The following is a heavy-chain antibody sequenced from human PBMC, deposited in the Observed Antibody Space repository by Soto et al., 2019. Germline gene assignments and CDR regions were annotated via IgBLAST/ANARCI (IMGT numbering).Heavy chain of an antibody. Sequence: SETLSVTCSGSGVSLTSSRYYWGWVRQSPGRGLEWIGSIYYSGTTYYNPSLKSRGTVSVDTSNNQFSLKMNSVTAADTALYYCVFSRRVMAGLFEHFQHWGQRALVTVSS. J-gene: IGHJ1*01. CDR3: VFSRRVMAGLFEHFQH. D-gene: IGHD6-19*01. CDR1: GVSLTSSRYY. CDR2: IYYSGTT. V-gene: IGHV4-39*01.